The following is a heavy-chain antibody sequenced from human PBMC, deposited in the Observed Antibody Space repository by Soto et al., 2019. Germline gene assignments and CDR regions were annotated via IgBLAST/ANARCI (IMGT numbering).Heavy chain of an antibody. Sequence: GGSLRLSCAASGFIFSNYVMSWVRQAPRKGLEWVSVISGDGGRTYYADSVKGRFTISRDNSKNTLYLQMHSLTAEDTAVYYCAKGLEFWFGDSLRHPNFDYWGQGNLVTVSS. V-gene: IGHV3-23*01. J-gene: IGHJ4*02. CDR1: GFIFSNYV. CDR2: ISGDGGRT. CDR3: AKGLEFWFGDSLRHPNFDY. D-gene: IGHD3-10*01.